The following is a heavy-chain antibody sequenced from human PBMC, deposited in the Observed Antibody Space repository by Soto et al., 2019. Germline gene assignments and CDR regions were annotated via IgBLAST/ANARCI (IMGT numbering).Heavy chain of an antibody. CDR2: IYYIGST. J-gene: IGHJ4*02. D-gene: IGHD4-17*01. CDR3: ETLTPYGDYANDTFDY. CDR1: GGSISSSSYY. Sequence: SETLAVTFTVSGGSISSSSYYWGWIRQPPVKVLEWIGSIYYIGSTYYNPSLKSRVTISVDTSKNQFSLKLSSVTAADKAVYYCETLTPYGDYANDTFDYWRQGPLVKVS. V-gene: IGHV4-39*01.